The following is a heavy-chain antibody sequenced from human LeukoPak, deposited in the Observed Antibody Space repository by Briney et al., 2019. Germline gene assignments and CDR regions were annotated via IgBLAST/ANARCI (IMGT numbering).Heavy chain of an antibody. J-gene: IGHJ4*02. CDR3: ARDSYYDFWSGTDY. CDR1: GFTFSSYS. CDR2: ISSSSSYI. D-gene: IGHD3-3*01. Sequence: GGSLRLSCAASGFTFSSYSMTWVRQAPGKGLEWVSSISSSSSYIYYADSVKGRFTISRDNAKNSLYLQMNSLRAEDTAVYYCARDSYYDFWSGTDYWGQGTLVTVSS. V-gene: IGHV3-21*04.